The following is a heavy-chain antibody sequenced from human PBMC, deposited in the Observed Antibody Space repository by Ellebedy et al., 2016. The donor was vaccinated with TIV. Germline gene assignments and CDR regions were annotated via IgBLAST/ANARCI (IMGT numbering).Heavy chain of an antibody. Sequence: GESLKISCAASGFTCSNCTVHWVRQAPGKGLEWVAVISYDGSNKNYADFVKGRFTISRDNSKNTLYLQMNSLRAEDTAIYYCAKLGGVLSWYADYWGLGTLVTVSS. J-gene: IGHJ4*02. CDR2: ISYDGSNK. CDR3: AKLGGVLSWYADY. D-gene: IGHD6-13*01. CDR1: GFTCSNCT. V-gene: IGHV3-30-3*02.